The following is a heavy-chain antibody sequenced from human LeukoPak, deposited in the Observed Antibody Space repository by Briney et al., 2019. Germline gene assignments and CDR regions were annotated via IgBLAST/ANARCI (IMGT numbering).Heavy chain of an antibody. CDR2: IYTSGST. CDR1: GGSISSYY. Sequence: SETLSLTCTVSGGSISSYYWSWIRQPAGKGLEWIGRIYTSGSTNYNPSLKSRVTMSVDTSKNQFSLKLSSVTAADTAVYYCARVNGYCSSTSCQYYFDYWGQGTLVTVSS. D-gene: IGHD2-2*01. CDR3: ARVNGYCSSTSCQYYFDY. V-gene: IGHV4-4*07. J-gene: IGHJ4*02.